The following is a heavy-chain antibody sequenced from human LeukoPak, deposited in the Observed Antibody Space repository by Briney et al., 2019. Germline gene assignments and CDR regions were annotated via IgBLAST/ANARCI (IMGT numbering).Heavy chain of an antibody. J-gene: IGHJ4*02. CDR1: GGSFSGYY. D-gene: IGHD2-15*01. Sequence: PSETLSLTCAVYGGSFSGYYWNWIRQPPGKGLEWIGEINHRGSTNYNPSLKSRVTISVDTSKNKFSLKLTSVTAADTAVYYCARVVAAATLYFDYWGQGTLVTVSS. CDR2: INHRGST. CDR3: ARVVAAATLYFDY. V-gene: IGHV4-34*01.